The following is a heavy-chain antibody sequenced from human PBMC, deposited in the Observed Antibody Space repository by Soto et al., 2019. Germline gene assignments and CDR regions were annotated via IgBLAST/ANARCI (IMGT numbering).Heavy chain of an antibody. D-gene: IGHD3-16*01. Sequence: QVQLQQSGPGLVKPSQTLSLTCAISGDSFSSNDATWDWIRQSPSGGLEWLGRTYYRPRWQTDYAISVKSRISINPDPSNNQVSLQPNSVSPDDTAVYYCARLIGNSWLDSWGQGTLVTVSS. CDR1: GDSFSSNDAT. J-gene: IGHJ5*01. V-gene: IGHV6-1*01. CDR2: TYYRPRWQT. CDR3: ARLIGNSWLDS.